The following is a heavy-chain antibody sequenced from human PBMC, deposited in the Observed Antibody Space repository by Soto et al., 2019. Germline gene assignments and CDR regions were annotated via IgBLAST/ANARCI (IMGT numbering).Heavy chain of an antibody. CDR3: ARGYCGGGGCYLRRDAIDV. Sequence: EVQLVESGGGLVMPGGSLRLSCAASGFTFSTYHMNWVRQAPGKGLEWVSSINPSSSHIYYADSVRGRFTISRDNCKNPMDLQMNSLRTEDAAVYYCARGYCGGGGCYLRRDAIDVWGQGTMVTVSS. CDR1: GFTFSTYH. J-gene: IGHJ3*01. CDR2: INPSSSHI. V-gene: IGHV3-21*01. D-gene: IGHD2-15*01.